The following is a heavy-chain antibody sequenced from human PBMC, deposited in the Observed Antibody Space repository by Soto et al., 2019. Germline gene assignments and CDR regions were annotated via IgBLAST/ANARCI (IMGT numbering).Heavy chain of an antibody. Sequence: PVGSQRLSCASSGFTFSDYSMAWVRQAPGKGLEWVAVVSHDGRNTHYADSVKGRFTISRDSSKNTVSLEMTSLRAEDSAVYYCAKRLLCPSTTCFDNRGQGTRVTLYS. D-gene: IGHD2-2*01. CDR3: AKRLLCPSTTCFDN. CDR1: GFTFSDYS. J-gene: IGHJ4*02. CDR2: VSHDGRNT. V-gene: IGHV3-30*18.